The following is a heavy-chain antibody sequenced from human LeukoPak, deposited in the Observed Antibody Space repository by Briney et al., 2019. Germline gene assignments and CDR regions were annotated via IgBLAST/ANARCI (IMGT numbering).Heavy chain of an antibody. D-gene: IGHD1-7*01. V-gene: IGHV3-30*18. CDR1: GFTFGTYG. CDR2: ISYDGSNK. J-gene: IGHJ4*02. CDR3: AKIRGNLRANYLDY. Sequence: GRSLRLSCAASGFTFGTYGMHWVRQAPGQGLEWVAVISYDGSNKYYADSVKGRFTISRDNSKNTLYLQMISLRAEDTAVYDCAKIRGNLRANYLDYWGQGTLVTVSS.